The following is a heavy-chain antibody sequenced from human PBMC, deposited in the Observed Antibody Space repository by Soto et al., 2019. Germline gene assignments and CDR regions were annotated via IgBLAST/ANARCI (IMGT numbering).Heavy chain of an antibody. J-gene: IGHJ4*02. CDR1: GFTFSSYG. Sequence: GGSLRLSCAASGFTFSSYGMHWVRQAPGKGLEWVAVISYDGSNKYYADSVKGRFTISRDNSKNTLYLQMNSLRAEDTAVYYCAKEKGPCNWNERCGGGLDYWGQGTLVTVSS. CDR2: ISYDGSNK. CDR3: AKEKGPCNWNERCGGGLDY. V-gene: IGHV3-30*18. D-gene: IGHD1-20*01.